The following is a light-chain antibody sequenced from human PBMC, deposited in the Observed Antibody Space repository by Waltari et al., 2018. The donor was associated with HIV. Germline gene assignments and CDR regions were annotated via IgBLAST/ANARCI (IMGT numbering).Light chain of an antibody. CDR1: STDICGFSY. J-gene: IGLJ3*02. Sequence: QSALTQPASVSGSPGQSITISCTGPSTDICGFSYVSWYQPHPGKAPKLIISDVNARPSGISDRFSGSKSGNTASLTISGLQPEDEAYYHCSSYASSSALLFGGGTKLTVV. CDR3: SSYASSSALL. V-gene: IGLV2-14*03. CDR2: DVN.